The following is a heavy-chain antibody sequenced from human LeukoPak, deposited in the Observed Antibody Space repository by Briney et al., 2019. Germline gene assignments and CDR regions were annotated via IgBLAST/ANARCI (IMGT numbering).Heavy chain of an antibody. CDR1: GYTFTGYD. J-gene: IGHJ6*02. D-gene: IGHD3-10*01. CDR3: AREITMVRGNYYYGMDV. CDR2: MNPNSGNT. Sequence: GASVKVSCKASGYTFTGYDINWVRQATGQGLEWMGWMNPNSGNTGYAQKFQGRVTMTRNTSISTAYMELSSLRSEDTAVYYCAREITMVRGNYYYGMDVWGQGTTVTVSS. V-gene: IGHV1-8*01.